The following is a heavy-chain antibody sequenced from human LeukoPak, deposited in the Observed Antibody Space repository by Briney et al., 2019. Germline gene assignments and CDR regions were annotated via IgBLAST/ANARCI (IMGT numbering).Heavy chain of an antibody. CDR2: INHSGST. Sequence: SETLSLTCAVYGGSFSGYYWSWIRQPPGKGLEWIGEINHSGSTNYNPSLKSRVTISVDTSKNQFSLKLSSVTAADTAVYYCARDQAYYYDSSGYYRGGFYYMDVWGKGTTVTVSS. V-gene: IGHV4-34*01. CDR3: ARDQAYYYDSSGYYRGGFYYMDV. J-gene: IGHJ6*03. D-gene: IGHD3-22*01. CDR1: GGSFSGYY.